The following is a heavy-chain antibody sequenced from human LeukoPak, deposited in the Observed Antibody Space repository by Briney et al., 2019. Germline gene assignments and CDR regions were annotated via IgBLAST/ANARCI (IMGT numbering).Heavy chain of an antibody. Sequence: GGSLRLSCAASGFTFSHYSIDWVRQAPGKGLERVASITSSSSHIYYADSVKGRFTISRDNAKNALYLQMNSLRAEDTAIYYCARVMMGAAVTTFHYYCMDVWGKGTTVTVSS. CDR1: GFTFSHYS. CDR3: ARVMMGAAVTTFHYYCMDV. V-gene: IGHV3-21*01. D-gene: IGHD4-11*01. CDR2: ITSSSSHI. J-gene: IGHJ6*03.